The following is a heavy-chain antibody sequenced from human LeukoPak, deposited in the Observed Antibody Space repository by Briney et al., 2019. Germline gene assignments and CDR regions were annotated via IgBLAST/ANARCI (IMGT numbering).Heavy chain of an antibody. CDR3: ARHESGSCWAGAFDI. J-gene: IGHJ3*02. Sequence: SETLSLTCTVSGGSISSYYWSWIRQPPGKGLEWIGNIYYSGSTNYNPSLKIRVAISVDTSQNHFSLNLSSVTAADTAVYYCARHESGSCWAGAFDIWGQGTMVTVSS. V-gene: IGHV4-59*08. CDR1: GGSISSYY. CDR2: IYYSGST. D-gene: IGHD1-26*01.